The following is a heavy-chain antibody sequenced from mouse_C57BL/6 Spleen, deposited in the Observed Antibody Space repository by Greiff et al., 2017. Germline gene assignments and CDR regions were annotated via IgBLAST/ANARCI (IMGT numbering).Heavy chain of an antibody. J-gene: IGHJ2*01. CDR1: GYTFTSYW. CDR2: IDPSDSYT. D-gene: IGHD1-1*01. V-gene: IGHV1-59*01. CDR3: ASPGSSSLYYFDY. Sequence: VQLQQPGAELVRPGTSVKLSCKASGYTFTSYWMHWVKQRPGQGLEWIGVIDPSDSYTNYNQKFKGKATLTVDTSSSTAYMQLSSLTSEDSAVYYCASPGSSSLYYFDYWGQGTTLTVSS.